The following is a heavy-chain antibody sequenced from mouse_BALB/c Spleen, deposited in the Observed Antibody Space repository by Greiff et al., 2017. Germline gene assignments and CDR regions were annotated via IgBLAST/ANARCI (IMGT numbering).Heavy chain of an antibody. D-gene: IGHD3-2*01. J-gene: IGHJ4*01. CDR3: AKTARATGDYYAMDY. V-gene: IGHV5-6*01. CDR1: GFTFSSYG. Sequence: EVHLVESGGDLVKPGGSLKLSCAASGFTFSSYGMSWVRQTPDKRLEWVATISSGGSYTYYPDSVKGRFTISRDNAKNTLYLQMSSLKSEDTAMYYCAKTARATGDYYAMDYWGQGTSVTVSS. CDR2: ISSGGSYT.